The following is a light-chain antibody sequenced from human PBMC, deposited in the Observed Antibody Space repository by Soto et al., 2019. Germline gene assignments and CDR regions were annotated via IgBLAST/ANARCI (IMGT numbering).Light chain of an antibody. CDR1: QSVGSY. Sequence: EIVMTQSPATMSVSPGERATLSCRASQSVGSYLAWYQQKPGQAPRLLIYDASRRVTGIPDRFSGSGSGTDFTLTISRLEPEDFAVYYCQQYGSSGTFGQGTKVDI. V-gene: IGKV3-20*01. CDR3: QQYGSSGT. J-gene: IGKJ1*01. CDR2: DAS.